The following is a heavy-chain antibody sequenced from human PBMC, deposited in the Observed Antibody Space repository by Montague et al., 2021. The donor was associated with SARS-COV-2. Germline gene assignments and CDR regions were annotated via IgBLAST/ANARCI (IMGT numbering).Heavy chain of an antibody. CDR3: ARERLWGDAFDI. CDR2: ISYDGSNK. Sequence: SLRLSCPASGFTFSSYAMHWVRQAPGKGLEWVAVISYDGSNKYYADSVKGRFTISRDNSKNTLYLQMNSLRAEDTTVYYSARERLWGDAFDIWGQGTMVTVSS. CDR1: GFTFSSYA. J-gene: IGHJ3*02. D-gene: IGHD2-21*01. V-gene: IGHV3-30-3*01.